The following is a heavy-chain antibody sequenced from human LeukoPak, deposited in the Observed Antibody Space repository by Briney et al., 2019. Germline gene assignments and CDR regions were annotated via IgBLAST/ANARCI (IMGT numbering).Heavy chain of an antibody. CDR2: IYYSGST. D-gene: IGHD3-9*01. J-gene: IGHJ4*02. Sequence: SETLSLTCTVSGGSISSYYWSWIRQPPGKGLEWIWYIYYSGSTNYNPSLKSRVTISVDTSKNQFSLKLNSVTAADTAVYYCARTGYDILTGYRAKQYYFDYWGQGTLVTVSS. CDR3: ARTGYDILTGYRAKQYYFDY. V-gene: IGHV4-59*01. CDR1: GGSISSYY.